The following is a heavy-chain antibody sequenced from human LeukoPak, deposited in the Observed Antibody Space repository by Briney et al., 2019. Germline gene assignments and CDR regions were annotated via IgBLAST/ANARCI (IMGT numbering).Heavy chain of an antibody. D-gene: IGHD4-17*01. CDR2: INQDGTEK. J-gene: IGHJ4*02. CDR1: GFTFTTYW. CDR3: AKDLTTVTTQGDY. V-gene: IGHV3-7*01. Sequence: GGSLRLSCAASGFTFTTYWMTWVRQAPGKGLEWVANINQDGTEKHYVDSVKGRFTISRDNSKNTLYLQMNSLRTEDTAVYYCAKDLTTVTTQGDYWGQRTLVTVSS.